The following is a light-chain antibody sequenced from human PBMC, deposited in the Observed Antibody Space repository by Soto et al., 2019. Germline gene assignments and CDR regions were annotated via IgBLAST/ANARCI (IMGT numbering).Light chain of an antibody. CDR1: QSVSSN. Sequence: EIVLTQSPATLSVSPGERAALPCRASQSVSSNLAWYGQTPGQAPRLLIYGASPRATGIPARFSGSGAGTGCTLTISSLKYEDVEVDVCQQYNNWPQTFGGGTQVDIK. J-gene: IGKJ4*01. CDR2: GAS. V-gene: IGKV3D-15*01. CDR3: QQYNNWPQT.